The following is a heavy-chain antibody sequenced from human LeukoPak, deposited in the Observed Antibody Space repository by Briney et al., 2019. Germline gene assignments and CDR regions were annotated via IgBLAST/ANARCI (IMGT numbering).Heavy chain of an antibody. J-gene: IGHJ3*02. CDR1: GFTFSGEW. CDR2: ISSSSSYT. Sequence: KPGRSLKLSYAASGFTFSGEWKTWIRQAPCNGLNWLSYISSSSSYTNYADSVKGRCTISRDNATNSLYLQMNSRRAEDTAVYYYARVAYDSSGYPPGAFDIWGQGTMVTVSS. CDR3: ARVAYDSSGYPPGAFDI. D-gene: IGHD3-22*01. V-gene: IGHV3-11*05.